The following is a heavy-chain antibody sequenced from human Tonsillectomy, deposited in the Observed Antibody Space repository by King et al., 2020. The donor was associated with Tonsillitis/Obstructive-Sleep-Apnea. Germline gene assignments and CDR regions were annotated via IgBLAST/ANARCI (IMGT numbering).Heavy chain of an antibody. V-gene: IGHV3-9*01. CDR3: AKDMGQHLDLNAFDI. J-gene: IGHJ3*02. CDR1: GFSFNDYA. D-gene: IGHD6-13*01. CDR2: ISWESGSL. Sequence: QLVQSGGGLVQPGRSLRLSCAASGFSFNDYAMHWVRQAPGKCPEWFAGISWESGSLGYADSVKGRFTISRDNAKSSLYLQIASLRAEDTALYYCAKDMGQHLDLNAFDIWGQGTMVTVSS.